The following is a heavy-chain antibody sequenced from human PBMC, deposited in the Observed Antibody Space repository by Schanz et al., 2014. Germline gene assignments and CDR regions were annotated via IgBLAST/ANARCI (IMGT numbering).Heavy chain of an antibody. D-gene: IGHD3-3*01. V-gene: IGHV1-18*01. Sequence: QVQLVQSGAEVKKPGASVKVSCKASGYTFISYGIKWVRQAPGQGLGWMGWISAYNGHTDYAPKVQGRVTVTTDTSTSTVYMELRSLTSDDTAVYYCARGFDFWDRWGQGTLVIVSS. J-gene: IGHJ4*02. CDR1: GYTFISYG. CDR2: ISAYNGHT. CDR3: ARGFDFWDR.